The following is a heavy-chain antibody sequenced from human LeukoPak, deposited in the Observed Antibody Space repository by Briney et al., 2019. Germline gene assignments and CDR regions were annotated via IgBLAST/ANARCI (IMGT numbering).Heavy chain of an antibody. Sequence: ASVKGSCKASGYTVTSYDINWVRQATGQGLEWMGWMNPNSGNTGYAQKFQGRVTMTRNTSISTAYMEPSSLRSEDTAVYYCARAWYSSSSYGYWGQGTLVTVSS. CDR2: MNPNSGNT. CDR3: ARAWYSSSSYGY. V-gene: IGHV1-8*01. CDR1: GYTVTSYD. J-gene: IGHJ4*02. D-gene: IGHD6-6*01.